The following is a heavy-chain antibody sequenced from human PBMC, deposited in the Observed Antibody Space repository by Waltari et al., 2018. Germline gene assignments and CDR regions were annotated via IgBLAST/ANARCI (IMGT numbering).Heavy chain of an antibody. D-gene: IGHD3-9*01. V-gene: IGHV1-8*03. J-gene: IGHJ3*02. CDR1: GYTFTSYD. CDR2: MNPKQGNT. Sequence: QVQLVQSGAEVKKPGASVKVSCKASGYTFTSYDINWVRQATGQGLEWMGWMNPKQGNTSYATEFQGRVTITRNTSISTAYMGVGSLRSEDTARYYCARAPRITIFYPTPAFDIWGQGTMVTVSS. CDR3: ARAPRITIFYPTPAFDI.